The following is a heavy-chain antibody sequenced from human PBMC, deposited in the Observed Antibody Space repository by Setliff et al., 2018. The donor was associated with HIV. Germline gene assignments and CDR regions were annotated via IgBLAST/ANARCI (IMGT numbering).Heavy chain of an antibody. V-gene: IGHV4-61*09. J-gene: IGHJ5*02. CDR2: IHTTGST. CDR1: GDSISSGSYY. Sequence: PSETLSLTCSVSGDSISSGSYYWSWIRLPAGKGLEWIGQIHTTGSTNYNPSLKSRVTISIDTSKNQFSLNLDSVTTTDTAVYYCARRTFGSGRIDPWGQGTLVTVSS. D-gene: IGHD3-16*01. CDR3: ARRTFGSGRIDP.